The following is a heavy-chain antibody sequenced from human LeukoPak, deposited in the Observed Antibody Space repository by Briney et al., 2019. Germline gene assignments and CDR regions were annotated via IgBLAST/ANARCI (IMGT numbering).Heavy chain of an antibody. J-gene: IGHJ5*02. CDR3: ARHTKRPQAGWFDP. CDR2: IYPRDSQI. D-gene: IGHD6-25*01. V-gene: IGHV5-51*01. Sequence: GESLKISCKASGYNFTTYWIGWVRQLPGKGLEYMGIIYPRDSQIRYSPSFQGQVTISADKSISTAYLQWTSLKASDTAIYYCARHTKRPQAGWFDPWSQGTLVTVSS. CDR1: GYNFTTYW.